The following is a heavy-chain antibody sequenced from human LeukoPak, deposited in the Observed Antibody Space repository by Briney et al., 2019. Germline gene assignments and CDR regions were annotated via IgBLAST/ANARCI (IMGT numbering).Heavy chain of an antibody. Sequence: SETLSLTCTVSGGSITSSSYYWGWIRQPPGKGLEWIGSIYYSGSTQYSPSLKSRVTISVDTSKNQFSLKLSSVTAADTAVYYCPRKTVGFNKVLTAPGFDSWGKETLVTVSS. CDR2: IYYSGST. CDR3: PRKTVGFNKVLTAPGFDS. CDR1: GGSITSSSYY. J-gene: IGHJ4*02. V-gene: IGHV4-39*07. D-gene: IGHD2-21*02.